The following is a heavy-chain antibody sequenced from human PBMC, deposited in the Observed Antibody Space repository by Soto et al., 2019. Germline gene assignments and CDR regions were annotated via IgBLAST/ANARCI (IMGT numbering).Heavy chain of an antibody. CDR2: INAGNGNT. D-gene: IGHD3-22*01. Sequence: QVQLVQSGAEVKKPGASVKVSCKASGYTFTSYAMHWVRQAPGQRLEWMGWINAGNGNTKYSQKFQGRVTSTRDTAASTDYMELSSLRSEDTAVYCSARGLPIVADDWCQGTLVTVSS. J-gene: IGHJ4*02. CDR3: ARGLPIVADD. V-gene: IGHV1-3*01. CDR1: GYTFTSYA.